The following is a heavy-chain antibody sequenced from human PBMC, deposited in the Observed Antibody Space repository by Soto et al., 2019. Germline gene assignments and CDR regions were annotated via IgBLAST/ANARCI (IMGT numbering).Heavy chain of an antibody. CDR2: IYYSGST. D-gene: IGHD2-8*01. Sequence: QLQLQESGPGLVKPSETLSLTCTVSGGSISSSSYYWGWIRQPPGKGLEWIGSIYYSGSTYYNPSLKSRVNMSEDTSKNQFSRKLSSVTAADASVYYCARRFEGRYCTNGVCYIGNWFDPWGQGTLVTVSS. V-gene: IGHV4-39*01. CDR3: ARRFEGRYCTNGVCYIGNWFDP. CDR1: GGSISSSSYY. J-gene: IGHJ5*02.